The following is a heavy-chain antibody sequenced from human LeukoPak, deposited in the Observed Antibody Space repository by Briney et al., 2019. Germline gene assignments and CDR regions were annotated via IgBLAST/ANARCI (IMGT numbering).Heavy chain of an antibody. J-gene: IGHJ6*03. D-gene: IGHD3-3*01. V-gene: IGHV3-74*01. Sequence: HPGGSLRLSCAASGFTFSSYWMHWVRQAPGKGLVWVSRINSDGSSTRYADSVKGRFTISRDNAKNTLYLQMNSLRAEDTAVYYCARATYDFWSGYPFYYMDVWGKGTTVTVSS. CDR1: GFTFSSYW. CDR3: ARATYDFWSGYPFYYMDV. CDR2: INSDGSST.